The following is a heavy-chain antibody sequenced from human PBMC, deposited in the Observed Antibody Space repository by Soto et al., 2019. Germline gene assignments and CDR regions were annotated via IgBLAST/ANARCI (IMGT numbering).Heavy chain of an antibody. Sequence: QVQLVESGGGVVQPGRSLRLSCAASGFTFSSYGMHWVRQAPGKGLEWVAVIWYDGSNKYYADSVKGRFTISRDNSKNTLYLQMNSLRAEDTAVYYCARDFPYDYVWGSLGYWGQGTLVTVSS. J-gene: IGHJ4*02. CDR1: GFTFSSYG. V-gene: IGHV3-33*01. CDR2: IWYDGSNK. D-gene: IGHD3-16*01. CDR3: ARDFPYDYVWGSLGY.